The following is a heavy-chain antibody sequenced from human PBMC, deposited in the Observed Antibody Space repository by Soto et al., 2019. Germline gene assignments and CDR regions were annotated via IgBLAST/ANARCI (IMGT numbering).Heavy chain of an antibody. CDR2: ITYEGSNK. D-gene: IGHD1-1*01. V-gene: IGHV3-30*18. CDR1: GFIFANYG. J-gene: IGHJ6*02. Sequence: QVQLVESGGGLVKPGGSLRLSCAASGFIFANYGMHWVRQAPGKGLEWVALITYEGSNKYYADAVKGRFTISRDNAKNMVSLQMDSLRAEDTAVYYCAKARGANNWANYYGLDVWGQGTTVTVSS. CDR3: AKARGANNWANYYGLDV.